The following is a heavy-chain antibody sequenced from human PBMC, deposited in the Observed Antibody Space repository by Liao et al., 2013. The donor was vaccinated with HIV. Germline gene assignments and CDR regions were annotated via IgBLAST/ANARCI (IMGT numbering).Heavy chain of an antibody. V-gene: IGHV4-39*07. Sequence: QLQLQESGPGLVKPSETLSLTCTVSGGSISSSSYYWGWIRQPPGKGLEWIGSIYYSGSTYYNPSLKSRVTISVDTSKNQFSLKLSSVTAADTAVYYCASVRIFGRPRFDYWGQGTLVTVSS. D-gene: IGHD3-3*01. CDR2: IYYSGST. CDR3: ASVRIFGRPRFDY. CDR1: GGSISSSSYY. J-gene: IGHJ4*02.